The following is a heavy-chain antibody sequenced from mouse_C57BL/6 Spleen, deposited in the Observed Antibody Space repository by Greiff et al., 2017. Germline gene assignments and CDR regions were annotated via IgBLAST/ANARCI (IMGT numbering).Heavy chain of an antibody. V-gene: IGHV5-17*01. Sequence: EVKVVESGGGLVKPGGSLKLSCAASGFTFSDYGMHWVRQAPEKGLEWVAYISSGSSTIYYADTVKGRFTISRDNAKNTLFLQMTSLRSEDTAMYYCARDYGSRYWYFEVWGTGTTVTVSS. CDR3: ARDYGSRYWYFEV. CDR1: GFTFSDYG. D-gene: IGHD1-1*01. J-gene: IGHJ1*03. CDR2: ISSGSSTI.